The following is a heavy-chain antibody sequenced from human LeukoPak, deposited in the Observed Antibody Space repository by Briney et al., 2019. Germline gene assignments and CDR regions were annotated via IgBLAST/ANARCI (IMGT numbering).Heavy chain of an antibody. CDR2: ISYDGSNK. J-gene: IGHJ3*02. CDR1: GFTFSSYA. CDR3: AGELTTTDAFDM. V-gene: IGHV3-30-3*01. Sequence: GRSLRLSCAASGFTFSSYAMHWARPAPGKGREWVAVISYDGSNKYYADSGKGRFTISRDNSKNTLYLQMNSLRAEDTAVYYCAGELTTTDAFDMWGQGTMVTVSS. D-gene: IGHD4-17*01.